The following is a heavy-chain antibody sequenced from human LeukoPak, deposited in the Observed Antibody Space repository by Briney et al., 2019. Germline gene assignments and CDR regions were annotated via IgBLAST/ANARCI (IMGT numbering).Heavy chain of an antibody. CDR3: ASGRRNYFDY. Sequence: PSETLSLTCTVSGGSISSYYWSWIRQPPGKGLEWIGYIYYSGSTNYNPSLKSRVTISVDTSKNQFSLKLSSVTAADTAVYYCASGRRNYFDYWGQGTLVTVSS. J-gene: IGHJ4*02. CDR2: IYYSGST. V-gene: IGHV4-59*12. CDR1: GGSISSYY.